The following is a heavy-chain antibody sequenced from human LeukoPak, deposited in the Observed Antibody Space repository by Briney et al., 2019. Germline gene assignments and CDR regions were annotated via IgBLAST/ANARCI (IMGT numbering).Heavy chain of an antibody. Sequence: GGSLRLSCAASGFTFSSYGMHWVRQAPGKGLEWVAVISYDGSNKYYADSVKGRFTISRDNSKNTLYLQMSSLRAEDTAVYYCAKVVGATFSYWGQGTLVTVS. D-gene: IGHD1-26*01. J-gene: IGHJ4*02. V-gene: IGHV3-30*18. CDR2: ISYDGSNK. CDR3: AKVVGATFSY. CDR1: GFTFSSYG.